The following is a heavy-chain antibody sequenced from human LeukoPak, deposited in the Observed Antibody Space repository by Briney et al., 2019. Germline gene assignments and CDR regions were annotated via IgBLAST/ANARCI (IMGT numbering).Heavy chain of an antibody. J-gene: IGHJ4*02. CDR2: ISRSSSYI. Sequence: GGSLRLSCAASGFTFDDYAMNWVRQAPGKGLEWVSSISRSSSYIYYADSVKGRFTISRDNAKNSLYLQMNSLRAEDTAVYYCARTRGDDFWSGSLYYFDYWGQGTLVTVSS. D-gene: IGHD3-3*01. CDR1: GFTFDDYA. V-gene: IGHV3-21*01. CDR3: ARTRGDDFWSGSLYYFDY.